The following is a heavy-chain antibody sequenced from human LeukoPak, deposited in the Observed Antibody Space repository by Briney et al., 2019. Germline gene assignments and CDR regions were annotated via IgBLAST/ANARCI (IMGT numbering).Heavy chain of an antibody. Sequence: ASVKVSCKASGYTFTGYYMHWVRQAPGQGLEWMGWIDPNSGGTNYAQKFQGRVTMTRDTSISTAYMELSRLTSDDTAVYYCASLSGSYDPFDYWGQGTLVTVSS. D-gene: IGHD3-10*01. CDR1: GYTFTGYY. V-gene: IGHV1-2*02. CDR3: ASLSGSYDPFDY. CDR2: IDPNSGGT. J-gene: IGHJ4*02.